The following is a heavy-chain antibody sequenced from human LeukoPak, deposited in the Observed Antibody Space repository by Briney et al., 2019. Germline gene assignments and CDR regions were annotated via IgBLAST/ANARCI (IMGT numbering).Heavy chain of an antibody. D-gene: IGHD3-22*01. CDR2: IKQDGSEK. CDR3: ARDGYNYYDSSGYYYGYDY. V-gene: IGHV3-7*03. Sequence: PGGSLRLSCAASRFTFSSYWMSWVRQAPGKGLEWVANIKQDGSEKYYVDSVKGRFTISRDNAKNSLYLQMNSLRAEDTAVYYCARDGYNYYDSSGYYYGYDYWGQGTLVTVSS. CDR1: RFTFSSYW. J-gene: IGHJ4*02.